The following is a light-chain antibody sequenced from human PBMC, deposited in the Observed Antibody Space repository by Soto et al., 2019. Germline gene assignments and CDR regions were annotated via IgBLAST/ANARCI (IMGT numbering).Light chain of an antibody. CDR1: SSDVGGYTY. Sequence: QSALTQPASVSGSPGQSITISCTGASSDVGGYTYVSWYQHHPGKAPKLMIYDVSNRPSGVSNRFSGSKSGNTASLTISGLQAEDEADYYCTSHTIGSTLYVFGPGTKVTVL. V-gene: IGLV2-14*03. CDR2: DVS. CDR3: TSHTIGSTLYV. J-gene: IGLJ1*01.